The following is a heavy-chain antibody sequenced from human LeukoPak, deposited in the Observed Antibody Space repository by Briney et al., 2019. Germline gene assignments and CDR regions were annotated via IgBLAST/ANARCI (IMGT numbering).Heavy chain of an antibody. CDR1: GGSISSGTYY. D-gene: IGHD3-10*01. CDR3: ARDLYYYGSGSTRIFDY. J-gene: IGHJ4*02. V-gene: IGHV4-61*02. Sequence: SETLSLTCTVSGGSISSGTYYWSWVRQPAGKGLEWIGRIYSSGSTNYNPSLKSRVTISVDPSKNQFSLKLSSVTAADTAVYYCARDLYYYGSGSTRIFDYWGQGTLVTVSS. CDR2: IYSSGST.